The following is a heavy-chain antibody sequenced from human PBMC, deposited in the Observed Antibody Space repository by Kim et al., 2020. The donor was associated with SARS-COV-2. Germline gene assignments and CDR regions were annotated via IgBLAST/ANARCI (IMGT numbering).Heavy chain of an antibody. CDR2: IYSGGST. Sequence: GGSLRLSCAASGFTVSSNYMSWVRQAPGKGLEWVSVIYSGGSTYYADSVKGRFTISRDNSKNTLYLQMNSLRAEDTAVYYCARYVDTASFFDYWGQGTLVTVSS. CDR3: ARYVDTASFFDY. CDR1: GFTVSSNY. J-gene: IGHJ4*02. V-gene: IGHV3-53*01. D-gene: IGHD5-18*01.